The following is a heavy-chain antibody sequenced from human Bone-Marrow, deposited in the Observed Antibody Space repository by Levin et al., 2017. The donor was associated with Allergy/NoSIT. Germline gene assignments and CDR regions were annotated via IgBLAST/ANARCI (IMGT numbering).Heavy chain of an antibody. CDR1: GFTFSDYY. Sequence: GGSLRLSCAASGFTFSDYYMSWIRQAPGKGLEWVSYISSSGSTIYYADSVKGRFTISRDNAKNSLYLQMNSLRAEDTAVYYCARDDYDFWSGYYHDYWGQGTLVTVSS. D-gene: IGHD3-3*01. V-gene: IGHV3-11*01. J-gene: IGHJ4*02. CDR2: ISSSGSTI. CDR3: ARDDYDFWSGYYHDY.